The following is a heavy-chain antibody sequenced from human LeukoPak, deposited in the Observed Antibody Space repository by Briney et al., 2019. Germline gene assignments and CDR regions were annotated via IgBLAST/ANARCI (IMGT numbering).Heavy chain of an antibody. D-gene: IGHD4-11*01. CDR3: ARHALTVTTSNYYYGMDV. V-gene: IGHV5-10-1*01. CDR2: IDPSDSYT. Sequence: GESLKISCKGSGYSFTSYWISLVRQMPGKGLEWMGRIDPSDSYTNYSPSFQGHVTISADKSISTAYLQWSSLKASDTAMYYCARHALTVTTSNYYYGMDVWGQGTTVTVSS. CDR1: GYSFTSYW. J-gene: IGHJ6*02.